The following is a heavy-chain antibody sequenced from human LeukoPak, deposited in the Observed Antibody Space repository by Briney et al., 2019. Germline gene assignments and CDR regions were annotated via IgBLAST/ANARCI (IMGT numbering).Heavy chain of an antibody. D-gene: IGHD5-12*01. CDR2: ISGSGGST. V-gene: IGHV3-23*01. CDR3: AKTIREYSGYDFRGFDY. CDR1: GFTFSSYA. Sequence: GGSLRLSCAASGFTFSSYAMSWVRQAPGKGLEWVSAISGSGGSTYYADSVKGRFTISRDNSKNTLYLQMNSLRAEDTAVYYCAKTIREYSGYDFRGFDYWGQGTLVTVSS. J-gene: IGHJ4*02.